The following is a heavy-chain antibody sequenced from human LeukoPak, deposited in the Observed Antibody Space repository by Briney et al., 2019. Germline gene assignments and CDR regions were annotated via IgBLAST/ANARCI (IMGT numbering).Heavy chain of an antibody. D-gene: IGHD2-21*01. CDR2: SIPIFGTA. CDR1: GGTFSSYA. J-gene: IGHJ4*02. CDR3: ASRPWSCGGDCYDY. Sequence: SVKVSCKASGGTFSSYAISWVRQAPGQGLEWMGGSIPIFGTANYAQKFQGRVTTTTDESTSTAYMELSSLRSEDTAVYYCASRPWSCGGDCYDYWGQGTLVTVSS. V-gene: IGHV1-69*05.